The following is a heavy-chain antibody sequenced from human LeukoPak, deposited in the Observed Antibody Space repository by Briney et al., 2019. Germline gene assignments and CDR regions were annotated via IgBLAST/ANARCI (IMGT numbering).Heavy chain of an antibody. CDR3: ARVRYCSSTSCYFFDY. V-gene: IGHV1-18*01. CDR1: GYTFTIYG. D-gene: IGHD2-2*01. Sequence: ASVTVSLTCSGYTFTIYGLSWVRQPPAQGHERMGCICTYYGNTNYAQKLQGRVTMTTDTSTSTAYMELRSVRSDDTAVYCCARVRYCSSTSCYFFDYWGQGTLVTVSS. J-gene: IGHJ4*02. CDR2: ICTYYGNT.